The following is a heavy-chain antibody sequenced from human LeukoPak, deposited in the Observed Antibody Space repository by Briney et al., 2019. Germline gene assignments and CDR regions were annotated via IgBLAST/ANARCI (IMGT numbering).Heavy chain of an antibody. CDR3: ARHGFPTVLHPGYGMDV. D-gene: IGHD4-17*01. CDR2: IYPGDSDT. J-gene: IGHJ6*02. Sequence: LGESLKISCKGSGYSFTSYWIGWVRQMPGKGLEWMGIIYPGDSDTRYSPSFQGQVTISADKSISTAYLQWSSLKASDTAMYYCARHGFPTVLHPGYGMDVWGQGTTVTVSS. V-gene: IGHV5-51*01. CDR1: GYSFTSYW.